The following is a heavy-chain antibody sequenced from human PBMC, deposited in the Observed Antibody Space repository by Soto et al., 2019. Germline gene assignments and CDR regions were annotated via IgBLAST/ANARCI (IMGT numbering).Heavy chain of an antibody. CDR3: AHRPSYCSGGSCYSGFDY. CDR2: IYWDDDK. CDR1: GFSLSTSGVG. J-gene: IGHJ4*02. V-gene: IGHV2-5*02. D-gene: IGHD2-15*01. Sequence: QITLKESGPTLVKPTQTLTLTCTFSGFSLSTSGVGVGWIRQPPGKALEWLALIYWDDDKRYSPSLKSRLTITKDSSNNRVVLTMTNMDPVDKATYYCAHRPSYCSGGSCYSGFDYWGQGTLVTVSS.